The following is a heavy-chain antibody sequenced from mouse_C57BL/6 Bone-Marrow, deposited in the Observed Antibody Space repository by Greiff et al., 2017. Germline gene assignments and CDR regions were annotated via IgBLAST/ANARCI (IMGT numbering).Heavy chain of an antibody. Sequence: EVQLQQSGAELVRPGASVKLSCTASGFNIKDDYMHWVKQRPEQGLEWIGWIYPVNGDTDYASKFKGKATITADKSSNTAYLQLSSLTSEDTAVYYCTYYHGYGEGVAYWGQGTLVTVSA. D-gene: IGHD2-2*01. V-gene: IGHV14-4*01. CDR2: IYPVNGDT. J-gene: IGHJ3*01. CDR3: TYYHGYGEGVAY. CDR1: GFNIKDDY.